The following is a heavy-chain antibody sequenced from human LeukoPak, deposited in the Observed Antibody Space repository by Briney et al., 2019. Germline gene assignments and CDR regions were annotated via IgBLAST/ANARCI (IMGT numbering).Heavy chain of an antibody. J-gene: IGHJ3*02. CDR2: IICCISYI. V-gene: IGHV3-21*01. D-gene: IGHD2-2*01. CDR3: ARDLRVVPRPFDI. Sequence: PGGSLRLSCAASGFTFSSYSMKWVRQAPGKGLEWVASIICCISYISYAYSVKCQVTISRDNAKNSLYLQMNSLRAEDTAVYYCARDLRVVPRPFDIWGQGTMLTVSS. CDR1: GFTFSSYS.